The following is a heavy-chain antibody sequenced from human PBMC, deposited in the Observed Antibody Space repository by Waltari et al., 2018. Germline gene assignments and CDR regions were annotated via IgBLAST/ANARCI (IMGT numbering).Heavy chain of an antibody. CDR2: LYHSGSG. CDR3: AGQRYSYGPYYFDY. V-gene: IGHV4-38-2*01. J-gene: IGHJ4*02. CDR1: GYYISGNYY. D-gene: IGHD5-18*01. Sequence: QVQLQESGPGLVKPSETLSLTCAVSGYYISGNYYWGWIRQPPGKGLEWIGSLYHSGSGYYNPSLQSRVTISVDTSKNQFSLKLSSVTAADTAVYYCAGQRYSYGPYYFDYWGQGTLVTVSS.